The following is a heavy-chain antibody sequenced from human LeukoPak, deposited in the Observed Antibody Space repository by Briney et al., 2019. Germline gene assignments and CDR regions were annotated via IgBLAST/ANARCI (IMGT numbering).Heavy chain of an antibody. J-gene: IGHJ4*02. Sequence: KSSETLSLTCAVYGGSFSGYYWSWIRQPPGKGLEWIGEINHSGSTNYNPSLKSRVTISVDTSKNQFSLKLSSVTAADTAVYYCASYGSGSYYRYWGQGTLVTVSS. V-gene: IGHV4-34*01. CDR2: INHSGST. CDR3: ASYGSGSYYRY. CDR1: GGSFSGYY. D-gene: IGHD3-10*01.